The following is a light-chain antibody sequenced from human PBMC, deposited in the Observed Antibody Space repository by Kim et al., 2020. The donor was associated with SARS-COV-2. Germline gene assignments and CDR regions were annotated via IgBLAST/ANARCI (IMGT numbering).Light chain of an antibody. CDR1: QSVNVN. CDR2: AAS. V-gene: IGKV3-15*01. Sequence: MSPGEKATLSCRASQSVNVNCARYQQKPRQTPSLLIYAASTRATDIPARFSGSGFGTEFTLTIGSLQSEDFAVYYCQQHNDWPLTFGGGTKVDIK. CDR3: QQHNDWPLT. J-gene: IGKJ4*01.